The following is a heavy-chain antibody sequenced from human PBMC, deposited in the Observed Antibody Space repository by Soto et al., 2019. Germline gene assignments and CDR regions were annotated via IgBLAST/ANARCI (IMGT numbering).Heavy chain of an antibody. CDR2: IYWDDDK. V-gene: IGHV2-5*02. CDR1: GFSLTTSGAG. CDR3: AHNALGLIDY. D-gene: IGHD2-8*01. Sequence: SGPTLVNPTQTLTLTCTFSGFSLTTSGAGVGWIRQPPGKALEWLAAIYWDDDKRYSPSLMSRFTITKDTSKNQVVLTMTNVDPVDTATYYCAHNALGLIDYWGQGTLVTVSS. J-gene: IGHJ4*02.